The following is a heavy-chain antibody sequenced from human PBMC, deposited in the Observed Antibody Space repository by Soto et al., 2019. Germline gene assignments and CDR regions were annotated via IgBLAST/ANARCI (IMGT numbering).Heavy chain of an antibody. V-gene: IGHV4-30-4*02. J-gene: IGHJ6*02. Sequence: PSETLSLTCTVSGGSISSGDYYWSWIRQPPGKGLDWIGYIYYSGSTYYNPSLKSRVTISVDTSKNQFSLKLSSVTAADTAVYYCARELGIAARPSDYYYYGMDVWGQGITVTVSS. D-gene: IGHD6-6*01. CDR2: IYYSGST. CDR1: GGSISSGDYY. CDR3: ARELGIAARPSDYYYYGMDV.